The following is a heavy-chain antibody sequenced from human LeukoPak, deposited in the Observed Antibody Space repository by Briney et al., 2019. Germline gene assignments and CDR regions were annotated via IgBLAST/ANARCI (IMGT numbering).Heavy chain of an antibody. CDR2: INHSGST. D-gene: IGHD2-2*01. CDR3: ARLLGYCSSTSCYEGGYYFDY. Sequence: SETLSLTCAVYGGSFSGYYWSWIRQPPGKGLEWIGEINHSGSTNYNPSLKSRVTISVDTSKNQFSLKLSSVTAADTAVYYYARLLGYCSSTSCYEGGYYFDYWGQGTLVTVSS. V-gene: IGHV4-34*01. CDR1: GGSFSGYY. J-gene: IGHJ4*02.